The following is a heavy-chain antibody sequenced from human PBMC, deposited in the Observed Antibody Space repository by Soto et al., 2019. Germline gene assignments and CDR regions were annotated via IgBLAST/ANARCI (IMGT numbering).Heavy chain of an antibody. Sequence: GGSLRLSCTASGFTFSICAMHVVRQARGRGLELVSIISCDGKNLDAARSVRGRFTISRANYQNTLYLQMDSLRTEDTAVYYCARRDFYCRGRNCFSGDYAMDVWGQGTTVTVSS. D-gene: IGHD2-15*01. J-gene: IGHJ6*02. CDR1: GFTFSICA. V-gene: IGHV3-30*04. CDR2: ISCDGKNL. CDR3: ARRDFYCRGRNCFSGDYAMDV.